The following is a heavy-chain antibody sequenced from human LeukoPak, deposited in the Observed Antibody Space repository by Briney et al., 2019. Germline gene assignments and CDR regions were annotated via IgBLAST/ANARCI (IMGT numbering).Heavy chain of an antibody. CDR2: ISAYNGNT. J-gene: IGHJ4*02. D-gene: IGHD1-26*01. Sequence: ASVKVSCKASGYTFTCYGISWVRQAPGQGLEWMGWISAYNGNTNYAQKLQGRVTMTTDTSTSTAYVELRSLRSDDTAVYYCARDLVGREGDYWGQGTLVTVSS. V-gene: IGHV1-18*01. CDR1: GYTFTCYG. CDR3: ARDLVGREGDY.